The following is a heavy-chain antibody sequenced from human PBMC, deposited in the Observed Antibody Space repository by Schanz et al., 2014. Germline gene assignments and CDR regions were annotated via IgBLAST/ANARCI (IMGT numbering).Heavy chain of an antibody. V-gene: IGHV1-2*04. CDR3: ARDDRAYYYGMDV. Sequence: QVQLVQSGAEVKKPGASVKVSCKTSGYTFSTYAITWVRQAPGQGLEWMGWINPNTGGTNFAQKFQGWVTVTRDTSISTVYMELSRVTYEDTAVYYCARDDRAYYYGMDVWGQGTTVTVSS. CDR1: GYTFSTYA. CDR2: INPNTGGT. J-gene: IGHJ6*02. D-gene: IGHD3-22*01.